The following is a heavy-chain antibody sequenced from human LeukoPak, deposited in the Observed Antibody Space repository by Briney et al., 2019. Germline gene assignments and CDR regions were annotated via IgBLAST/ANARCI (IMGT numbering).Heavy chain of an antibody. V-gene: IGHV4-34*01. CDR3: ASSSRLVLSHFDY. Sequence: PSETLSLTCAVYGGSFSGYYWSWIRQPPGKGLEWIGEINHSGSTNYNPSLKSRVTISVDTSKNQFSLKLSSVTAADTAVYYCASSSRLVLSHFDYWGQGTLVTVSS. J-gene: IGHJ4*02. CDR1: GGSFSGYY. D-gene: IGHD6-19*01. CDR2: INHSGST.